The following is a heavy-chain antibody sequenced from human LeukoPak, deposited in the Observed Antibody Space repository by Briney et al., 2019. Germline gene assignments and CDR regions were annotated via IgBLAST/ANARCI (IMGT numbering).Heavy chain of an antibody. CDR2: IYTSGST. CDR1: GGSISSGSYY. V-gene: IGHV4-61*02. Sequence: SETLSLTCTVSGGSISSGSYYWSWIRQPAGKGLEWIGRIYTSGSTNYNPSLKSRVTISVDKSKNQFSLKLSSVAAADTAVYYCARGPPYSSGWHWGHPFDYWGQGTLVTVSS. CDR3: ARGPPYSSGWHWGHPFDY. D-gene: IGHD6-19*01. J-gene: IGHJ4*02.